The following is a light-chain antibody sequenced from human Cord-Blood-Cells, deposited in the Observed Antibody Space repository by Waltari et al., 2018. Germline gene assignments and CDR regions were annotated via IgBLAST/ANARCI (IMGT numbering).Light chain of an antibody. Sequence: DIQMTQSPSSLSASVGDRVTIPCQASQDISNYLNWYPQKPGKAPKLRIYEASNLETGVPSRFSGSGSGTDFTFTISSLQPEDIATYYCQQYDNLPYTFGQGTKLEIK. CDR1: QDISNY. CDR2: EAS. J-gene: IGKJ2*01. V-gene: IGKV1-33*01. CDR3: QQYDNLPYT.